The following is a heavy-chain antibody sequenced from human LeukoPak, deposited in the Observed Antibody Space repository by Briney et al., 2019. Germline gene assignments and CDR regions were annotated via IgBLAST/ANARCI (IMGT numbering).Heavy chain of an antibody. CDR1: GYTFTSYY. V-gene: IGHV1-46*01. CDR3: ARERLSGSYLEAVDY. J-gene: IGHJ4*02. D-gene: IGHD1-26*01. CDR2: INPSGGTT. Sequence: SSVKVSCKASGYTFTSYYIHWVRQAPGQGLEWMGIINPSGGTTTYAQKFQGRVTMTRDTSTSTVYMELSSLRSEDTAVYYCARERLSGSYLEAVDYWGQGTLVTVSS.